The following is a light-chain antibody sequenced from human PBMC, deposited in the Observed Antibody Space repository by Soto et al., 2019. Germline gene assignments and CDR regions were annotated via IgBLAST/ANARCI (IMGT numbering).Light chain of an antibody. Sequence: DIQMTQSPSTLSASVGDRVTITFRASESIRTWLAWYQHKPGKAPKFLIYDASTLESGVPSRFSGSGSGTESTLTISSLQSEDFAVYYCQQYNNWPTFGQGTKVDIK. V-gene: IGKV1-5*01. CDR2: DAS. CDR1: ESIRTW. J-gene: IGKJ1*01. CDR3: QQYNNWPT.